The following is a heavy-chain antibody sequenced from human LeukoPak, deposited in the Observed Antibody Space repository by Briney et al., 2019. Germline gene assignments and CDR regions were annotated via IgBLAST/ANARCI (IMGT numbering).Heavy chain of an antibody. CDR3: ARGGGVAGTPYNPYDY. CDR1: GFTFNSYW. V-gene: IGHV4-59*01. J-gene: IGHJ4*02. D-gene: IGHD6-19*01. Sequence: PGGSLRLSCAASGFTFNSYWMNWIRQPPGKGLEWIGYIYYSGSTNYNPSLKSRVTISVDASKNQFSLKLSSVTAADTAVYYCARGGGVAGTPYNPYDYWGQGTLVTVSS. CDR2: IYYSGST.